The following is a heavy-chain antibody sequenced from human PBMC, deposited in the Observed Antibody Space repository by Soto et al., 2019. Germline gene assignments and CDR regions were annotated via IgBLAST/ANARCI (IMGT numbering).Heavy chain of an antibody. CDR2: IWYDGSNK. V-gene: IGHV3-33*01. D-gene: IGHD3-10*01. J-gene: IGHJ4*02. CDR1: GFTFSSYG. CDR3: ARDLGSGSYYYFDY. Sequence: GGSLRLSSAASGFTFSSYGMHWVRQAPGKGLEWVAVIWYDGSNKYYADSVKGRFTISRDNSKNTLYLQMNSLRAEDTAVYYCARDLGSGSYYYFDYWGQGTLVTVSS.